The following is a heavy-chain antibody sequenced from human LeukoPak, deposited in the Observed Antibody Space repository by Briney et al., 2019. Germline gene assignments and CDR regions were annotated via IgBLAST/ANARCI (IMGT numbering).Heavy chain of an antibody. Sequence: SETLSLTCTVSGGSISSNYWSWIRQPPGKGLEWIGYIYYSGSTNYNPFLKSRVLISVDTSRNQFSLKLTSVTAADTAVYYCARGGSAYSLDYWGQGTLVTVSS. CDR2: IYYSGST. CDR3: ARGGSAYSLDY. CDR1: GGSISSNY. V-gene: IGHV4-59*08. J-gene: IGHJ4*02. D-gene: IGHD3-22*01.